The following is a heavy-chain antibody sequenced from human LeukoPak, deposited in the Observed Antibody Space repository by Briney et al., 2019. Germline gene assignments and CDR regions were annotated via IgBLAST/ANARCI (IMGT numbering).Heavy chain of an antibody. J-gene: IGHJ4*02. CDR2: IKQDGSEK. D-gene: IGHD3-9*01. Sequence: GGSLRLSCAASGFTFSSYWMSWVRQAPGKGLEWVANIKQDGSEKYYVDSVKGRFTISRDNAKNSLYLQMNSLRAEDTAVYYCAKVRDFDWLLPFDYWGQGTLVTVSS. CDR1: GFTFSSYW. V-gene: IGHV3-7*03. CDR3: AKVRDFDWLLPFDY.